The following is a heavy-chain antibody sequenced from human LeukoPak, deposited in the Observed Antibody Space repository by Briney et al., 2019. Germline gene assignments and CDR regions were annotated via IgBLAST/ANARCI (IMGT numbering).Heavy chain of an antibody. CDR1: GFTFSSYS. Sequence: PGGTLRLSCAASGFTFSSYSMNCVRQAPAKGLEGGASISSSSSYIYYADSVKGRFTISRDNAKNSLYLQMNILRAHDTAVYYCARSSGKQWLLRLWGQGTLVTVSS. CDR3: ARSSGKQWLLRL. V-gene: IGHV3-21*01. CDR2: ISSSSSYI. D-gene: IGHD6-19*01. J-gene: IGHJ4*02.